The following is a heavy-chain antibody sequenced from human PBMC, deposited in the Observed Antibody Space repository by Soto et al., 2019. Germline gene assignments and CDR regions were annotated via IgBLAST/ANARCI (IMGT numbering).Heavy chain of an antibody. CDR1: GGSLSTYL. CDR2: VYYNGSA. D-gene: IGHD2-15*01. Sequence: SETLSLTCIVSGGSLSTYLWSWIRQPPGKGLEWIGAVYYNGSANYNPSLKSRVSISVDTSKNHLSLTLRSATAADTAVYYCARSYSHCGRGTLDSVSS. V-gene: IGHV4-59*01. CDR3: ARSYSH. J-gene: IGHJ4*02.